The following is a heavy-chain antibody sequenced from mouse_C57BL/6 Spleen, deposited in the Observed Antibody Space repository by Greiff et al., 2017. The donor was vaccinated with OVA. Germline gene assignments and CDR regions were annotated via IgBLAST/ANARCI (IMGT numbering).Heavy chain of an antibody. CDR2: IWSGGST. CDR3: ARKHYDYDGAMDY. Sequence: VQLQQSGPGLVQPSQSLSITCTVSGFSLTSYGVHWVRQSPGTGLEWMGVIWSGGSTDYNAAFISRLSISKDNSKSQVFFKMNSLQADDTAIYYCARKHYDYDGAMDYWGQGTSVTVSS. J-gene: IGHJ4*01. D-gene: IGHD2-4*01. CDR1: GFSLTSYG. V-gene: IGHV2-2*01.